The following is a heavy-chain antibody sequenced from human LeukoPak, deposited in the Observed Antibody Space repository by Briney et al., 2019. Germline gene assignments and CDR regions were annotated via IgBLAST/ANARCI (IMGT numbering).Heavy chain of an antibody. V-gene: IGHV3-30-3*01. J-gene: IGHJ4*02. Sequence: PGRSLRLSCTASGFTFGDYAMSWVRQAPGKGLEWVAVISSDGSNIYYADSVKGRFTISRDNSKNTLYLQMNSLRAEDTAVYYCARGSEGYYYGSGSSFDYWGQGTLVTVSS. CDR3: ARGSEGYYYGSGSSFDY. CDR1: GFTFGDYA. D-gene: IGHD3-10*01. CDR2: ISSDGSNI.